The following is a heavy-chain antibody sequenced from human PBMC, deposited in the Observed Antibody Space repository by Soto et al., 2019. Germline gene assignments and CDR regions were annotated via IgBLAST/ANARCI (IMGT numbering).Heavy chain of an antibody. D-gene: IGHD4-17*01. Sequence: SETLSLTCTVSGGSISSGGYYWSWIRQHPGKGLEWIGYIYYSGSTYYNPSLKSRVTISVDTSKNQFSLKLSSVTAEDTAVYYCAREYRLRHETWIGPQTDAFDIWGHGTMVTVSS. CDR1: GGSISSGGYY. CDR3: AREYRLRHETWIGPQTDAFDI. J-gene: IGHJ3*02. CDR2: IYYSGST. V-gene: IGHV4-31*03.